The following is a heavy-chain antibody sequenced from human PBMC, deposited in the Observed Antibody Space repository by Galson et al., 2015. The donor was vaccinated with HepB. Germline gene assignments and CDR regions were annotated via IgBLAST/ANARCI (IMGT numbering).Heavy chain of an antibody. J-gene: IGHJ2*01. CDR2: IGTAGDP. D-gene: IGHD6-13*01. CDR3: ARAAAGTASRYWYFDL. V-gene: IGHV3-13*05. CDR1: GFTFSSYD. Sequence: SLRLSCAASGFTFSSYDMHWVRQATGKGLEWFSAIGTAGDPYYPGSVKGRFTISRENAKNSLYLQMNSLRAGDTAVYYCARAAAGTASRYWYFDLWGRGTLVTVSS.